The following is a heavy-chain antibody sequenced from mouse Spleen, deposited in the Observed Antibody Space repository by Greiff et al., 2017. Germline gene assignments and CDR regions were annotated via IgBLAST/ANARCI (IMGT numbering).Heavy chain of an antibody. D-gene: IGHD2-4*01. V-gene: IGHV5-9*04. Sequence: EVQLVESGGGLVKPGGSLKLSCAASGFTFSSYTMSWVRQTPAKRLEWVATISSGGGNTYYPDSVKGRFTISRDNARNTLYLQMSSLRSEDTAMYYCARPPYDYDGTWFAYWGQGTLVTVSA. CDR3: ARPPYDYDGTWFAY. CDR1: GFTFSSYT. J-gene: IGHJ3*01. CDR2: ISSGGGNT.